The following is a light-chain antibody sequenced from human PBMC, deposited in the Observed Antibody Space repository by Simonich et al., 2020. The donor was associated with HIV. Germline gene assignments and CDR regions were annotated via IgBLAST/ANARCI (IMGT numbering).Light chain of an antibody. CDR3: QQYYSTPWT. Sequence: DIVMTQSPDSLAVSLGERATINCKSSQTFLYSSNNNNYLAWYQQKPGQPPKLLIYWASTRQSGFPDRFSGSGSGTDFTLTISSLQAEDVAVYYCQQYYSTPWTFGQGTKVEIK. CDR1: QTFLYSSNNNNY. CDR2: WAS. V-gene: IGKV4-1*01. J-gene: IGKJ1*01.